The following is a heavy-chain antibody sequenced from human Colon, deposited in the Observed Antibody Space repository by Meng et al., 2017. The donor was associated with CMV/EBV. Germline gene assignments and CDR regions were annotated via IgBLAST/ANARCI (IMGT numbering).Heavy chain of an antibody. CDR1: GFTFSNYW. J-gene: IGHJ4*02. Sequence: GESLKISCAASGFTFSNYWMHWVRHAPGKGLVWVSRINSDGTTISYADSVRGRFTISRDNAKNTLSLQMNSLRAEDTAVYYCVRAGDGGSYLDYWGQGDLVTVSS. D-gene: IGHD1-26*01. V-gene: IGHV3-74*01. CDR2: INSDGTTI. CDR3: VRAGDGGSYLDY.